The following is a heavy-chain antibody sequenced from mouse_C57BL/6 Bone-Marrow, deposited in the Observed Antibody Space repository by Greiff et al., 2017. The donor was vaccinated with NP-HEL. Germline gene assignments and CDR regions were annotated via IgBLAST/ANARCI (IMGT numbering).Heavy chain of an antibody. V-gene: IGHV3-6*01. CDR3: ARDRMKGYDAFAY. D-gene: IGHD2-2*01. Sequence: EVQLQESGPGLVKPSQSLSLTCSVTGYSITSGYYWNWIRQFPGNKLEWMGYISYDGSNNYNPSLKNRISITRDTSKNQFFLKLNSVTTEDTATYYCARDRMKGYDAFAYWGQGTLVTVSA. J-gene: IGHJ3*01. CDR1: GYSITSGYY. CDR2: ISYDGSN.